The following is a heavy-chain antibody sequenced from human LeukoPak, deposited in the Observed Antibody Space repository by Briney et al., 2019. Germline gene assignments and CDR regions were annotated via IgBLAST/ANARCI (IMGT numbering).Heavy chain of an antibody. J-gene: IGHJ4*02. Sequence: SETLSLTCSVSGGSISTYYWSWIRQPPGKGLEWIGYIYYSGSTNYNPSLKSRVTISVDTSKNQFSLRLTSVTAADTAIYYCARGQGGSGYYYWGQGTLVTVSS. D-gene: IGHD3-22*01. V-gene: IGHV4-59*01. CDR1: GGSISTYY. CDR3: ARGQGGSGYYY. CDR2: IYYSGST.